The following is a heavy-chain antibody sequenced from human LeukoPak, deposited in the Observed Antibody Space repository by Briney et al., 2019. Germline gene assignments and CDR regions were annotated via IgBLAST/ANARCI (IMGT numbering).Heavy chain of an antibody. D-gene: IGHD6-6*01. J-gene: IGHJ4*02. CDR3: AKAIRISSSGVVDY. V-gene: IGHV3-30*02. Sequence: PGGSLRLSCAAHGFTFSSYAMHWVRQAPGKGLEWVTFIRYDGSNKYYAESVKGRFTISRDNSKNTLYLQMSSLRAEDPAVYYCAKAIRISSSGVVDYWGQGTLVTVSS. CDR2: IRYDGSNK. CDR1: GFTFSSYA.